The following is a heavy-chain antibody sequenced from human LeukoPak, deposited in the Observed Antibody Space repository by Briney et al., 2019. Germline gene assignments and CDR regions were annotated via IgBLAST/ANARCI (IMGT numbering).Heavy chain of an antibody. CDR1: GFTFDDYA. V-gene: IGHV3-9*03. CDR2: ISWNSGSI. D-gene: IGHD1-26*01. J-gene: IGHJ4*02. Sequence: GGSLRLSCAASGFTFDDYAMHWVRQAPGKGLEWVSGISWNSGSIGYADSVKGRFTISRDNAKNFLYLQMNSLRAEDMALYYCAKESSGSYQALDYWGQGTLVTVSS. CDR3: AKESSGSYQALDY.